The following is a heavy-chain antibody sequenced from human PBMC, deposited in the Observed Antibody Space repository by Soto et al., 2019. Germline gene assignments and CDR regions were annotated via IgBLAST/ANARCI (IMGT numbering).Heavy chain of an antibody. V-gene: IGHV1-69*06. CDR3: ARSNYDIFTGYYNYYYYYGMDV. CDR1: GGTFSSYA. D-gene: IGHD3-9*01. CDR2: IIPIFGTA. Sequence: SVKVSCKASGGTFSSYAISWVRQAPGHGLEWMGGIIPIFGTANYAQKFQGRVTITADKSTSTAYMELSSLRSEDTAVYYCARSNYDIFTGYYNYYYYYGMDVWGQGTTVTVSS. J-gene: IGHJ6*02.